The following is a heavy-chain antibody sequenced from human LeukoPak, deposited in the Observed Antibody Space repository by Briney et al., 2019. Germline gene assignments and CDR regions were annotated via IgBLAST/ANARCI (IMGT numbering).Heavy chain of an antibody. CDR1: GFTFSSYV. D-gene: IGHD1-26*01. CDR3: ARDEVGATADY. Sequence: GGSLRLSCAASGFTFSSYVMHWVRQAPGKGLEWVAIISYDGSNEYYADSVKGRFTISRDNARNSLYLQMNSLRAEDTAVYYCARDEVGATADYWGQGTLVTVSS. CDR2: ISYDGSNE. J-gene: IGHJ4*02. V-gene: IGHV3-30*04.